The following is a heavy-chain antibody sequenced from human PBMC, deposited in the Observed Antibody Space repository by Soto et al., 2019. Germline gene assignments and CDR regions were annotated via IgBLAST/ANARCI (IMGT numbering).Heavy chain of an antibody. V-gene: IGHV4-30-2*02. CDR1: GGSISSGGYS. Sequence: SETLSLTCAVSGGSISSGGYSWSWIRQPPGKGLEWIGYIYHSGSTYYNPSLKSRVTISVDRSKNQFSLKLSSVTAADTAVYYCARNPYCGGDCSHFDYWGQGTLVTVSS. D-gene: IGHD2-21*02. CDR3: ARNPYCGGDCSHFDY. J-gene: IGHJ4*02. CDR2: IYHSGST.